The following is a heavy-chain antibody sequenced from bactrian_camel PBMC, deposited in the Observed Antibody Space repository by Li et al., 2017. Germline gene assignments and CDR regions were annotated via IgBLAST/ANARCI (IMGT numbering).Heavy chain of an antibody. CDR1: RGFDDADAE. Sequence: VQLVESGGGSVQIGGSLTLACAASRGFDDADAEWGWFRQAPGKNLEGVAGIGKDGRTTYADSVKGRFTISRDNAKDTLYLQMNSLKIEDTAVHYCALGSSRQAAMTARGKGTQVTVS. V-gene: IGHV3S66*01. D-gene: IGHD3*01. J-gene: IGHJ4*01. CDR2: IGKDGRT.